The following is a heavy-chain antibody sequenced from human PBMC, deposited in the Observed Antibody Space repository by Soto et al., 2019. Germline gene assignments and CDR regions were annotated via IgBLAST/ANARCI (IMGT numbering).Heavy chain of an antibody. CDR2: IYYSGTT. J-gene: IGHJ3*02. Sequence: QVQLRESGPGLVKPSETLSLTCTVSSGSIGTYFWSWIRQPPGEGLEWIGYIYYSGTTNYHPSLTRRVTIFLDTSKNQFSLRLSAVPAADTAVYYCARGRGGTYDAYDIWGQGTLVTVSS. V-gene: IGHV4-59*01. CDR1: SGSIGTYF. D-gene: IGHD1-26*01. CDR3: ARGRGGTYDAYDI.